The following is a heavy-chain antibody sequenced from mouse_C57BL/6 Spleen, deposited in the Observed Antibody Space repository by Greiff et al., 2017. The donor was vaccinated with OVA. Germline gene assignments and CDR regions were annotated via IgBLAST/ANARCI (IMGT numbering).Heavy chain of an antibody. CDR2: IYPRSGNT. V-gene: IGHV1-81*01. D-gene: IGHD1-1*01. J-gene: IGHJ4*01. CDR1: GYTFTSYG. CDR3: ARSLRSYAMDY. Sequence: LVESGAELARPGASVKLSCKASGYTFTSYGISWVKQRTGQGLEWIGEIYPRSGNTYYNEKFKGKATLTADKSSSTAYMELRSLTSEDSAVYFCARSLRSYAMDYWGQGTSVTVSS.